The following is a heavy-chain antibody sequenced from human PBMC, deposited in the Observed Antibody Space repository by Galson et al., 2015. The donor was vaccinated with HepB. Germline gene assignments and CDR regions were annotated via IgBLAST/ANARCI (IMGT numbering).Heavy chain of an antibody. CDR3: TTDLAPGEWELLRKIDY. Sequence: SLRLSCAASGFTFSNAWMSWVRQAPGKGLEWVGRIKSKTDGGTTDYAAPVKGRFTISRDDSKNTLYLQMNSLKTEDTAVYYCTTDLAPGEWELLRKIDYWGQGTLVTVSS. CDR1: GFTFSNAW. D-gene: IGHD1-26*01. V-gene: IGHV3-15*01. CDR2: IKSKTDGGTT. J-gene: IGHJ4*02.